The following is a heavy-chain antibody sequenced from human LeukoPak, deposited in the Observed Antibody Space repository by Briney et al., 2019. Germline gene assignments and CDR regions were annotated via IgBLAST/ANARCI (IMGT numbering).Heavy chain of an antibody. CDR2: IIPIFGTA. Sequence: SVKVSCKASGGTFSSYAISWVRQAPGQGLEWMGGIIPIFGTANYAQKFQGRVTITADESTSTAYMELSSLRSEDTAVYYCASAHSSSNWFDPWGQGTLVTVSS. J-gene: IGHJ5*02. D-gene: IGHD6-6*01. CDR3: ASAHSSSNWFDP. CDR1: GGTFSSYA. V-gene: IGHV1-69*13.